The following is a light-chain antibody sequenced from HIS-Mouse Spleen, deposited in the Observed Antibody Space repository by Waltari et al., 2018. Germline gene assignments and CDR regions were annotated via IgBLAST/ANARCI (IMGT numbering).Light chain of an antibody. Sequence: SSELTQDPAVSVPLGQTVRITCQGDRLRTSSPRGYQHKPGQAPLLVIYGKNNRPSGIPDRFSGSSSGNTASLTITGAQAEDEADYYCNSRDSSGNHVVFGGGTKLTVL. CDR3: NSRDSSGNHVV. CDR2: GKN. CDR1: RLRTSS. V-gene: IGLV3-19*01. J-gene: IGLJ2*01.